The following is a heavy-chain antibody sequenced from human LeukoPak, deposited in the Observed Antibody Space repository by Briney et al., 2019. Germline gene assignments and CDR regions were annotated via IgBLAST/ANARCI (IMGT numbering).Heavy chain of an antibody. CDR2: IIPIFGTA. Sequence: EASVKVSCKASGYTFTSYDINWVRQAPGQGLEWMGGIIPIFGTANYAQKFQGRVTITADESTSTAYMELSSLRSEDTAVYYCARGGPNYYGSGSYSGYFDYWGQGTLVTVSS. D-gene: IGHD3-10*01. CDR1: GYTFTSYD. J-gene: IGHJ4*02. CDR3: ARGGPNYYGSGSYSGYFDY. V-gene: IGHV1-69*13.